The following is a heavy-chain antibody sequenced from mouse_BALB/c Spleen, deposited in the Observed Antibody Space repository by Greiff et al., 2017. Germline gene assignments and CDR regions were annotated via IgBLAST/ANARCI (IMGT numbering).Heavy chain of an antibody. CDR3: ARRGITTDAWFAY. D-gene: IGHD2-4*01. Sequence: LQESGPELVKPGASVKMSCKASGYTFTSYYIHWVKQRPGQGLEWIGWIYPGDGSTKYNEKFKGKTTLTADKSSSTAYMLLSSLTSEDSAIYFCARRGITTDAWFAYWGQGTLVTVSA. V-gene: IGHV1S56*01. J-gene: IGHJ3*01. CDR2: IYPGDGST. CDR1: GYTFTSYY.